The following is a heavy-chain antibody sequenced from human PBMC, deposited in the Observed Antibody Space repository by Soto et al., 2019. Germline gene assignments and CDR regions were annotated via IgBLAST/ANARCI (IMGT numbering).Heavy chain of an antibody. CDR2: ISAYNGNT. Sequence: QVQLVQSGAEVEKPGASVKVSCKASGYTFTSYGISWVRQAPGQGLEWMGWISAYNGNTNYAQKLQGRVTMTTDTATSTAYMELRSLRSDDTAVSYCARARYCSSTSFYVPLDYWGQGTLVTVSS. CDR1: GYTFTSYG. V-gene: IGHV1-18*01. J-gene: IGHJ4*02. D-gene: IGHD2-2*01. CDR3: ARARYCSSTSFYVPLDY.